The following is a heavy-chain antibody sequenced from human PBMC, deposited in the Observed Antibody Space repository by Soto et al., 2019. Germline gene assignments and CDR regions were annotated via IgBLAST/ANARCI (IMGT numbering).Heavy chain of an antibody. D-gene: IGHD6-19*01. V-gene: IGHV1-8*01. CDR3: ARGRIIVAGGFDP. J-gene: IGHJ5*02. CDR2: MNPSTGNT. Sequence: QVQLVQSGAEVKKPGASVKVSCKASGYTFTSYDIIWVRQATGQGLEWMGWMNPSTGNTDSAEKFQGRLTMTRNTSISTVYMELSSLSFEDTAVYYCARGRIIVAGGFDPSGQGTLVTVSS. CDR1: GYTFTSYD.